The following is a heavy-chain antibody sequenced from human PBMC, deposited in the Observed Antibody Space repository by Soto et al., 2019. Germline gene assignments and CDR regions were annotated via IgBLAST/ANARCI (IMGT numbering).Heavy chain of an antibody. J-gene: IGHJ5*02. CDR3: ARDVASWFDP. CDR1: GGSISSYY. Sequence: QVQLQESGPGLVKPSETLSLTCTVSGGSISSYYWSWIRQPPGKGLEWIGYIYYSGSTNYNPALKSRVTITVDPSKNQCSLKLSSVTAADTAVYYCARDVASWFDPWGQGTLVTVSS. V-gene: IGHV4-59*01. CDR2: IYYSGST.